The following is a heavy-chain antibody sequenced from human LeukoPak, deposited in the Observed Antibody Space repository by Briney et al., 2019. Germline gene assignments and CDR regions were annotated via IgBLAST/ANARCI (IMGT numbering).Heavy chain of an antibody. D-gene: IGHD2-2*01. CDR3: ASRYCTSTNCYAFDI. CDR2: ISSDSNI. V-gene: IGHV3-21*01. CDR1: GFTFSSYS. J-gene: IGHJ3*02. Sequence: GGSLRLSCAASGFTFSSYSMNWVRQAQGKGLEWVSSISSDSNIFYADSVQGRFTISRDNAENSLFLQMNSLRAEDTAVYYCASRYCTSTNCYAFDIWGEGTMVSVSS.